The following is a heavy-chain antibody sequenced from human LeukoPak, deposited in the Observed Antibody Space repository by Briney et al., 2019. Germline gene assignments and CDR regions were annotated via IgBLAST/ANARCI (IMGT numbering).Heavy chain of an antibody. CDR2: ISTSSSYI. CDR1: GFTFSTYS. CDR3: ARDIRD. V-gene: IGHV3-21*01. J-gene: IGHJ4*02. Sequence: PGGSLRLSCAASGFTFSTYSMNWVRQAPGKGLEWVSSISTSSSYIYYGDSVKGRFTISRDNAKNSLYLQMNSLRAEDTAVYYCARDIRDWGQGTLVTVSS.